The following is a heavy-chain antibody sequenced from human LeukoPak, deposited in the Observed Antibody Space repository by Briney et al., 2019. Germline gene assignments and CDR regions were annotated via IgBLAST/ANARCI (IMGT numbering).Heavy chain of an antibody. D-gene: IGHD5-18*01. J-gene: IGHJ3*02. Sequence: SETLSLTCAVSGGSFSGYYWTWIRQPPGKGLEWIGEINHSGNANYNPSLKSRVTISLDMSENHFSLKLTSVTAADTAVYYCAREDTGNAFDIWGQGTMVTVS. CDR1: GGSFSGYY. CDR2: INHSGNA. V-gene: IGHV4-34*01. CDR3: AREDTGNAFDI.